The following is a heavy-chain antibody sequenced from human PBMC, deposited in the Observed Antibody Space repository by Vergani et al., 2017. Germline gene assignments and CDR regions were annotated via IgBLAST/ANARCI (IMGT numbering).Heavy chain of an antibody. Sequence: EVQLVESGGGLVQPGGSLRLSCAASGFTFGSYWISWVGRAPGRGLGWVANIKEDGRENYYVDSVKGRFTISRDNAKNSLYLQMNSLRAEDTAVYYCARDGVYCSSTSCYTMGTCDYWGQGTLVTVSS. D-gene: IGHD2-2*02. CDR1: GFTFGSYW. V-gene: IGHV3-7*03. CDR3: ARDGVYCSSTSCYTMGTCDY. J-gene: IGHJ4*02. CDR2: IKEDGREN.